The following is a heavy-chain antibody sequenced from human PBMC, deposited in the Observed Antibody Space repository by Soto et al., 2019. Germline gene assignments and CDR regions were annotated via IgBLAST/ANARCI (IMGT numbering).Heavy chain of an antibody. Sequence: QLQLQESGPGLVKPSETLSLTCTVSGGSISSSGYYWGWIRQPPGKGLEWIGSIYYSGSTYYNPSLKSRVTISVDTSKNQFSLKLNSVTAADTAVYYCARRGGYKYGYNYWGQGTLVTVSS. D-gene: IGHD5-18*01. CDR2: IYYSGST. CDR3: ARRGGYKYGYNY. J-gene: IGHJ4*02. V-gene: IGHV4-39*01. CDR1: GGSISSSGYY.